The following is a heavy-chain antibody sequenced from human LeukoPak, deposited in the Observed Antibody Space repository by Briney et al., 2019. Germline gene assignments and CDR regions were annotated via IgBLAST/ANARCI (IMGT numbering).Heavy chain of an antibody. Sequence: SETLSLTCTVSGGSISSYYWSWIRQPPGKGLEWIGYIYYSGGTNYNPSLKSRVTISVDTSKNQFSLKLSSMTAADTAVYYCARQATTVTHIDYWGQGTLVTVSS. V-gene: IGHV4-59*08. CDR2: IYYSGGT. CDR1: GGSISSYY. CDR3: ARQATTVTHIDY. D-gene: IGHD4-17*01. J-gene: IGHJ4*02.